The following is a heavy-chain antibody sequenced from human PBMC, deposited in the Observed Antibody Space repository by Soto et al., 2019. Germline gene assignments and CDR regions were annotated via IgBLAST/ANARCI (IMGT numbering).Heavy chain of an antibody. Sequence: QVQLVQSGAEVKKPGSSVKVSCKASGGTFSSYTISWVRQAPGQGLEWMGRIIPILGIANYAQKFQGRVTITAHKSKSTAYMELSSLRSEDTAVYYCAREAAMRSAAFDIWGQGTMVTVSS. J-gene: IGHJ3*02. D-gene: IGHD2-2*01. CDR1: GGTFSSYT. V-gene: IGHV1-69*08. CDR2: IIPILGIA. CDR3: AREAAMRSAAFDI.